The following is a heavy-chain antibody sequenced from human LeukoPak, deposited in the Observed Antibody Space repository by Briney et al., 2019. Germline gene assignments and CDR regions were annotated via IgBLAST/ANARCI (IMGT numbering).Heavy chain of an antibody. D-gene: IGHD3-16*02. V-gene: IGHV3-49*04. Sequence: GGSLRLSCTAAGFTFGDYSISWVSQAPGGGLEWVGFIRRKVYGGTTEYAASVKGRFTITRNDSTSIAYLQTNSLKTEDTAVYYCTRGITFGGVIVIGFVYWGQGTLVTVSS. CDR3: TRGITFGGVIVIGFVY. CDR2: IRRKVYGGTT. J-gene: IGHJ4*02. CDR1: GFTFGDYS.